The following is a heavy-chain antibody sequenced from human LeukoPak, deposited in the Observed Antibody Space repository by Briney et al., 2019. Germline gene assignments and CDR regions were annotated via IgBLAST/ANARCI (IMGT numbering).Heavy chain of an antibody. CDR3: ARERAVQGYCSGGRCYIKDY. V-gene: IGHV1-2*06. D-gene: IGHD2-15*01. Sequence: ASVKVSCKASGYNFSGYYMHWVRRAPGQGLEWMGRINPNSGGTNYAQKFQGRVTMTRDTSISTAYMELTRLTSDDTAVYYCARERAVQGYCSGGRCYIKDYWGQGTLVTVSS. CDR1: GYNFSGYY. J-gene: IGHJ4*02. CDR2: INPNSGGT.